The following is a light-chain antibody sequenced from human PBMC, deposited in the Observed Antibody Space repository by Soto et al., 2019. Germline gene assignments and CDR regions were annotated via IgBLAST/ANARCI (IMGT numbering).Light chain of an antibody. V-gene: IGKV3-20*01. CDR1: QSVSNNY. CDR2: GIS. J-gene: IGKJ1*01. CDR3: QQYGSSGT. Sequence: EIVLTQSPGTLSLSAGERATLSCRASQSVSNNYLAWYQQKPGQAPRLLIYGISTRATGIPARFSGSGSGTEFTLTISRLEPEDFAVYYCQQYGSSGTFGQGTKVDI.